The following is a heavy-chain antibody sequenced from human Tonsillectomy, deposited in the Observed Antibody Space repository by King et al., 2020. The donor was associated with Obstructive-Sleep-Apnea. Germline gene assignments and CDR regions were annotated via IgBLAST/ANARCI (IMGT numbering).Heavy chain of an antibody. J-gene: IGHJ4*02. Sequence: VQLVESGGGLVQPGGSLRLSCAASGFTFSSYSMNWVRQAPGKGLEWVSYISSSSSTIYYADSVKGRFTISRDNAKNSLYLQMNSLRAEDTAVYYCARLGEYYYDSSGYSGIYWGQGTLVTVSS. CDR2: ISSSSSTI. D-gene: IGHD3-22*01. CDR3: ARLGEYYYDSSGYSGIY. V-gene: IGHV3-48*04. CDR1: GFTFSSYS.